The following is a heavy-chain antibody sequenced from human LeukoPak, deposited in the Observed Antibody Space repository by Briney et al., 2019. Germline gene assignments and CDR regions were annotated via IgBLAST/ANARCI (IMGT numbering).Heavy chain of an antibody. J-gene: IGHJ3*02. V-gene: IGHV3-7*01. CDR1: GFTFSSYW. CDR2: IKEDGSAK. CDR3: ARDGDFWSAQGAFDI. Sequence: GGSLRLSCAASGFTFSSYWMSWVRLAPGKGLEWVANIKEDGSAKFYVESVKGRFTISRDNAKKSLYLQMNSLRAEDTAVYYCARDGDFWSAQGAFDIWGQGTMVTVSS. D-gene: IGHD3-3*01.